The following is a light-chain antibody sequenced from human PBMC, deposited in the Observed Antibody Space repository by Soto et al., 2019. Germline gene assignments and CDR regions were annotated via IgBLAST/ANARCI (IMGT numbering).Light chain of an antibody. CDR1: QTINRW. CDR3: QHYNSYSEA. CDR2: DAS. J-gene: IGKJ1*01. Sequence: EIRMPQSPSTVAGSVGASVTITCRASQTINRWLAWYQQKPGEAPKLLIYDASSLESGVPSRFSGSGSGTEFTLTISSLQPDDFATYYCQHYNSYSEAFGQGTKVDIK. V-gene: IGKV1-5*01.